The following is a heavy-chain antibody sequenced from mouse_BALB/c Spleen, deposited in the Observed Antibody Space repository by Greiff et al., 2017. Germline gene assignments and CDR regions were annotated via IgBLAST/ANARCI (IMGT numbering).Heavy chain of an antibody. CDR3: ARRSHGYGAMDY. V-gene: IGHV5-17*02. CDR2: ISSGSSTI. Sequence: EVQVVESGGGLVQPGGSRKLSCAASGFTFSSFGMHWVRQAPEKGLEWVAYISSGSSTIYYADTVKGRFTISRDNPKNTLFLQMTSLRSEDTAMYYCARRSHGYGAMDYWGQGTSVTVSS. D-gene: IGHD2-2*01. J-gene: IGHJ4*01. CDR1: GFTFSSFG.